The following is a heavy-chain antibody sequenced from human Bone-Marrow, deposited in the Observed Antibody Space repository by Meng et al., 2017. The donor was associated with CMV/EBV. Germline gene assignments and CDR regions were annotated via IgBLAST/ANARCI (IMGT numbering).Heavy chain of an antibody. CDR3: ARDTLNWNFDY. D-gene: IGHD1-1*01. V-gene: IGHV1-18*01. CDR1: GYTFTNYG. Sequence: ASVKVSCKASGYTFTNYGITWVRQAPGQGLEWMGWISTYSGNTNYAQRLQGRVTMTTDTSTGTAYMSLRRLRSDDTAVYFCARDTLNWNFDYWGQGTPVTVSS. CDR2: ISTYSGNT. J-gene: IGHJ4*02.